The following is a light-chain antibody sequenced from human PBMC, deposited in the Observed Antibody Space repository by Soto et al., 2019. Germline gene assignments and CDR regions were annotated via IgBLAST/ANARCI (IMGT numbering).Light chain of an antibody. CDR2: EVR. CDR3: SSYAGSNNFPVV. CDR1: SSDVGGHDY. Sequence: QSALTQPASVSGSPGQSITISCTGTSSDVGGHDYVSWYQQHPGKAPKLIIYEVRNRPSGVSNRFSGSKSGNTASLTVSGLQAEDEADYYCSSYAGSNNFPVVFVGGTKVTVL. V-gene: IGLV2-14*01. J-gene: IGLJ2*01.